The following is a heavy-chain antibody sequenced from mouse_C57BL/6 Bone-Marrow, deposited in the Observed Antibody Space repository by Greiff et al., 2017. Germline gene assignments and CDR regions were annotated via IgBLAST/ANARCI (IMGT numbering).Heavy chain of an antibody. CDR1: GYTFTSYG. CDR3: ARLGRRLLSWYFDV. V-gene: IGHV1-81*01. Sequence: VQLQQSGAELARPGASVKLSCKASGYTFTSYGISWVKQRTGQGLEWIGEIYPRSGNTYYNEKFKGKATLTADKTSSTAYMELRSLTSEDSAVYFCARLGRRLLSWYFDVWGTGTTVTVSS. CDR2: IYPRSGNT. J-gene: IGHJ1*03. D-gene: IGHD2-3*01.